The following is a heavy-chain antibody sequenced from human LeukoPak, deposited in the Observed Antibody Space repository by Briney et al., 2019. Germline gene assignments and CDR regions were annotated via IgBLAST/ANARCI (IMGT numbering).Heavy chain of an antibody. Sequence: SETLSLTCTVSGGSISSGDYYWSWIRQPPGKGLEWIGYIYYSGSTNYNPSLKSRVTISVDTSKNQFSLKLSSVTAADTAVYYCARDNTSSWGEYYFDYWGQGTLVTVSS. CDR2: IYYSGST. CDR1: GGSISSGDYY. V-gene: IGHV4-61*08. CDR3: ARDNTSSWGEYYFDY. J-gene: IGHJ4*02. D-gene: IGHD6-13*01.